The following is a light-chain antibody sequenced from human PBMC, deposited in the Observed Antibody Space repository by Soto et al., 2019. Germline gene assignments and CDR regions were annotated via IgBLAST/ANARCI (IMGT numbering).Light chain of an antibody. CDR2: DAS. J-gene: IGKJ4*01. V-gene: IGKV3-11*01. CDR1: QSISNTY. CDR3: QQRSSCPLT. Sequence: EIVLTQPPGTLSLSPGERATLSCRASQSISNTYLVWYQQKPGQAPRLLIYDASDRATDIPARFSGSGSGTDFTLTISSLEPEDFAVYYCQQRSSCPLTFGGGTKVDIK.